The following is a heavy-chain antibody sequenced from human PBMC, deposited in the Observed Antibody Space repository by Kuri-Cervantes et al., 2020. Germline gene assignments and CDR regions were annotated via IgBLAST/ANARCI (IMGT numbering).Heavy chain of an antibody. D-gene: IGHD3-16*01. Sequence: LRLSCAVSGGSISSGGHSWSWIRQPPGKGLEWIGYVYHSGSTYYNPSLKSRVTISVDRSKNQFSLKLSSVTAADTAVYYCARGAYGGVFDYWGQGTLVTVSS. CDR2: VYHSGST. CDR3: ARGAYGGVFDY. CDR1: GGSISSGGHS. V-gene: IGHV4-30-2*01. J-gene: IGHJ4*02.